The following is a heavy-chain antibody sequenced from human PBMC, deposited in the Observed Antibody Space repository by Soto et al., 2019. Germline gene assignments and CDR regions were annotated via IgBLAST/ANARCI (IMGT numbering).Heavy chain of an antibody. V-gene: IGHV1-8*01. J-gene: IGHJ6*03. CDR1: GYTFTSYD. Sequence: ASVKVSCKASGYTFTSYDINWVRQATGQGLEWMGWMNPNSGNTGYAQKFQGRVTMTRNTSISTAYMELSSLRSEDTAVYYCARGLGSGGVGRGWVYYYYYYMDVWGKGTTVTVSS. CDR3: ARGLGSGGVGRGWVYYYYYYMDV. CDR2: MNPNSGNT. D-gene: IGHD2-8*02.